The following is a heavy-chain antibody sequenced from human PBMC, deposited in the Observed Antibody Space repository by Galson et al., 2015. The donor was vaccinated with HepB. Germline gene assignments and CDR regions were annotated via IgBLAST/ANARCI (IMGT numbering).Heavy chain of an antibody. CDR1: GFTFDDYA. Sequence: SLRLSCAASGFTFDDYAMHWVRQAPGKGLEWVSAISWNSGSIGYADSVKGRFTISRDNAKNSLYLQMNSLRAEDTALYYCAKDRYSGSSDAFDIWGQGTMVTVSS. J-gene: IGHJ3*02. CDR3: AKDRYSGSSDAFDI. V-gene: IGHV3-9*01. D-gene: IGHD1-26*01. CDR2: ISWNSGSI.